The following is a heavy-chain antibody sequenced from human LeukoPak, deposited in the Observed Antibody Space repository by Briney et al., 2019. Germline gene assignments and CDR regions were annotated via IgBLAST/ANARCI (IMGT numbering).Heavy chain of an antibody. J-gene: IGHJ4*02. D-gene: IGHD3-22*01. V-gene: IGHV1-24*01. CDR1: GYTLTELS. Sequence: ASVKVSCKVSGYTLTELSVHWVRQAPGRGLEWMGGFDPEDGETIYAQKFQGRVTMTEDTSTDTAYMELSSLRSEDTAVHYCATGSASPWLSLQFDYWGQGTLVTVSS. CDR3: ATGSASPWLSLQFDY. CDR2: FDPEDGET.